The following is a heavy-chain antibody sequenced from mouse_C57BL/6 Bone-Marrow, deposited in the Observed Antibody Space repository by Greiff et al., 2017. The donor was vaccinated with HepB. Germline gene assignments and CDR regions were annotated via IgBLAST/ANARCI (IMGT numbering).Heavy chain of an antibody. Sequence: QVQLKESGAELVRPGASVTLSCKASGYTFTDYEMHWVKQTPVHGLEWIGAIDPETGGTAYNQKFKGKAILTADKSSSTAYMELRSLTSEDSAVYYCTREKGITTVVDYWGQGTTLTVSS. D-gene: IGHD1-1*01. CDR1: GYTFTDYE. V-gene: IGHV1-15*01. CDR3: TREKGITTVVDY. J-gene: IGHJ2*01. CDR2: IDPETGGT.